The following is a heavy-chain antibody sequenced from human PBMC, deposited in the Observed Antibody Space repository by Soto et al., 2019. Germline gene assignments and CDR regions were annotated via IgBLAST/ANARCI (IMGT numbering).Heavy chain of an antibody. Sequence: ASVKVSCKASGYTFTSYGISWVRRAPGQGLEWMGWISAYNGNTNYAQKLQGRVTMTTDTSTSTAYMELRSLRSDDTAVYYCARVREVAVADMGDAFDICGQGTMVSVSS. CDR3: ARVREVAVADMGDAFDI. CDR2: ISAYNGNT. V-gene: IGHV1-18*01. D-gene: IGHD6-19*01. CDR1: GYTFTSYG. J-gene: IGHJ3*02.